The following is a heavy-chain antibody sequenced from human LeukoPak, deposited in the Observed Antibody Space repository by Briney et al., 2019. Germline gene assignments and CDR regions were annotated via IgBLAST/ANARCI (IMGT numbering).Heavy chain of an antibody. V-gene: IGHV4-59*01. CDR1: GASFSGYY. CDR3: ARGSGYCSSTSCYTTLDY. Sequence: SETLSLTCAVYGASFSGYYWSWIRQPPGKGLEWIGYIYYSGSTNYNPSLKSRVTISVDTSKNQFSLKLSSVTAADTAVYYCARGSGYCSSTSCYTTLDYWGQGTLVTVSS. CDR2: IYYSGST. D-gene: IGHD2-2*01. J-gene: IGHJ4*02.